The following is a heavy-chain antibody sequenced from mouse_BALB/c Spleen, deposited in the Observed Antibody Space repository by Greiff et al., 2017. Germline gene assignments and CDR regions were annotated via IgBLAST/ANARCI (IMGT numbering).Heavy chain of an antibody. CDR2: IRNKANGYTT. CDR1: GFTFTDYY. Sequence: EVMLVESGGGLVQPGGSLRLSCATSGFTFTDYYMSWVRQPPGKALEWLGFIRNKANGYTTEYSASVKGRFTISRDNSQSILYLQMNTLRAEDSATYYCAREDYDYDWFAYWGQGTLVTVSA. V-gene: IGHV7-3*02. J-gene: IGHJ3*01. D-gene: IGHD2-4*01. CDR3: AREDYDYDWFAY.